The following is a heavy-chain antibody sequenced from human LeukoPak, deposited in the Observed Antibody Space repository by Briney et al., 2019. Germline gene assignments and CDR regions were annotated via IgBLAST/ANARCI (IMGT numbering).Heavy chain of an antibody. J-gene: IGHJ6*02. CDR1: GFTFSSYA. CDR3: ARDRHCGGDCYSHYYYYYGMDV. CDR2: ISYDGSNK. V-gene: IGHV3-30*04. Sequence: PGRSLRLSCAASGFTFSSYAMHWVRQAPGKGLEWVAVISYDGSNKYYADSVKGRFTISRDNSKNTLYLQMNSLRAEDTAVYYCARDRHCGGDCYSHYYYYYGMDVWGQGTTVTVSS. D-gene: IGHD2-21*02.